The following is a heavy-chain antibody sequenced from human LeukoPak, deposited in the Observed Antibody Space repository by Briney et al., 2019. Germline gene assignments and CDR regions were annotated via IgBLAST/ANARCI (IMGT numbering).Heavy chain of an antibody. CDR1: GFTFSSYG. D-gene: IGHD4-23*01. J-gene: IGHJ4*02. CDR2: IWYDGSNK. V-gene: IGHV3-33*01. Sequence: GGSLRLSCAASGFTFSSYGMHWVRQAPGKGLEWVAVIWYDGSNKYYADSVKGRFTISRDNSKNTLYLQMNSLRAEDTAEYYCARGVAVVTPYFDYWGQGTLVTVSS. CDR3: ARGVAVVTPYFDY.